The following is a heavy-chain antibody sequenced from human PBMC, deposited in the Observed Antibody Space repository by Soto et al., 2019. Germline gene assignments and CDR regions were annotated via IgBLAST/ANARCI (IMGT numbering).Heavy chain of an antibody. CDR1: GGTLSSYA. D-gene: IGHD6-19*01. J-gene: IGHJ6*02. V-gene: IGHV1-69*01. Sequence: SVKVSCTDSGGTLSSYAISWVRQANKQGLEWMGGIIPIFGTANYAQKFQGRVTITADESTSTAYMELSSLRSEDTAVYYCARDKKAGPYYYYGMDVWGQGTTVTVSS. CDR2: IIPIFGTA. CDR3: ARDKKAGPYYYYGMDV.